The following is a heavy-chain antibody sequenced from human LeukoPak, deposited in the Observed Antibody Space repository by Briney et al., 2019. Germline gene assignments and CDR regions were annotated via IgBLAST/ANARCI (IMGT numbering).Heavy chain of an antibody. CDR1: GYTFTGYY. CDR3: ARDFGYCGGGSCYWGYYFDY. D-gene: IGHD2-15*01. CDR2: INPNSGGT. V-gene: IGHV1-2*04. Sequence: GASVKVSCKASGYTFTGYYMHWVRQAPGQGLEWMGWINPNSGGTNYAQKFQGWVTMTRDTSISTAYMELSRLRSDDTAVYYCARDFGYCGGGSCYWGYYFDYGAREPVVTVP. J-gene: IGHJ4*02.